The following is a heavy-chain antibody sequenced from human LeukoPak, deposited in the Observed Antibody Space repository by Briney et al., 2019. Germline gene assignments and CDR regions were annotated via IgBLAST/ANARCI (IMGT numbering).Heavy chain of an antibody. Sequence: PSETLSLTCAVYGGSFSGYYWSWIRQPPGKGLEWIGEINHSGSTNYNPSLKSRVTISVDTSKNQFSLKLGSVTAADTAVYYCARPARRRIVVVKDYYYMDVWGKGTTVTVSS. CDR2: INHSGST. D-gene: IGHD3-22*01. CDR3: ARPARRRIVVVKDYYYMDV. V-gene: IGHV4-34*01. CDR1: GGSFSGYY. J-gene: IGHJ6*03.